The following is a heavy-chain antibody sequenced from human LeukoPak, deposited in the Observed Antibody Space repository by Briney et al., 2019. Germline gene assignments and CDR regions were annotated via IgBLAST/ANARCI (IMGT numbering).Heavy chain of an antibody. CDR2: MNPNSGNT. J-gene: IGHJ6*03. V-gene: IGHV1-8*03. CDR3: ARGPIFRQVPAAYDYYYYYMDV. CDR1: GYTFTSYD. D-gene: IGHD2-2*01. Sequence: ASVKVSCKASGYTFTSYDINWVRQATGQGLEWMGWMNPNSGNTGYAQKFQGRVTITRNTSISTAYMELSSLRSEDTAVYYCARGPIFRQVPAAYDYYYYYMDVWGKGPRSPSP.